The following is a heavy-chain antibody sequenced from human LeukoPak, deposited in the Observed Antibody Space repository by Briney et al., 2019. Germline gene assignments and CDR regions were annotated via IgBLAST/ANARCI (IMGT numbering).Heavy chain of an antibody. CDR1: GGSISSGGYC. V-gene: IGHV4-31*03. Sequence: SQTLSLTCTVSGGSISSGGYCWSWIRQHPGKGLEWIGYICYSGSTYYNPSLKSRVTISVDTSKNQFSLKLSSVTAADTAVYYCARELRYCSGGSCYRAFDYWGQGTLVTVSS. CDR2: ICYSGST. D-gene: IGHD2-15*01. J-gene: IGHJ4*02. CDR3: ARELRYCSGGSCYRAFDY.